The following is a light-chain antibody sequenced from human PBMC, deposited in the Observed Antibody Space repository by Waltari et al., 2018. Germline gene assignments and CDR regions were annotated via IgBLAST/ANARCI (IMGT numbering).Light chain of an antibody. Sequence: QSVLTQPPSVSGAPGQRVTISCTGSSSKIGAGYDVHWYQQLPGTAPKLLISGNSNRPSGVPDRFSGSKSGTSASLAITGLQAEDEADYYCQSYDSSLSGGVFGGGTKLTVL. V-gene: IGLV1-40*01. CDR2: GNS. J-gene: IGLJ2*01. CDR1: SSKIGAGYD. CDR3: QSYDSSLSGGV.